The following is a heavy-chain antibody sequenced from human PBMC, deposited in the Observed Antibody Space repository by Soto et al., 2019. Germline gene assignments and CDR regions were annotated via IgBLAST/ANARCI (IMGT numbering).Heavy chain of an antibody. J-gene: IGHJ4*02. Sequence: GGSLRLSCAASGFTFSSYWMHWVRQAPGKGLVWVGRIKSKTAGGTTEYAAPVKGRFTISRDDSENTLFLHMNSLKTEDTAVYYCSYGANYYFDYWGQGALVTVSS. CDR3: SYGANYYFDY. V-gene: IGHV3-15*07. D-gene: IGHD4-17*01. CDR1: GFTFSSYW. CDR2: IKSKTAGGTT.